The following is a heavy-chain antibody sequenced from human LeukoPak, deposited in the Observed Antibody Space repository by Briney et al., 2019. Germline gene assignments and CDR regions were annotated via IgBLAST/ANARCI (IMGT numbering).Heavy chain of an antibody. CDR1: GLTFSSYG. CDR3: AKSGGRWDYFDY. CDR2: ISGSGGST. Sequence: GGSLRLSCAASGLTFSSYGMSWVRQTPGKGLEWVSAISGSGGSTYYADSVKGRFTISRDNSKNTLYLQMNSLRAADTAIYYCAKSGGRWDYFDYWGQGTLVTVSS. V-gene: IGHV3-23*01. J-gene: IGHJ4*02. D-gene: IGHD1-26*01.